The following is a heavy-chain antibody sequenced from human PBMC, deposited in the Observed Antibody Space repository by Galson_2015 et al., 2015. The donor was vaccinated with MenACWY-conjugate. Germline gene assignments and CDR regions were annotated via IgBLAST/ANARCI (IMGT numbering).Heavy chain of an antibody. D-gene: IGHD3-22*01. Sequence: SETLSLTCSVSGGSIYSSDHWWGWIRQPPGKGLEWIASIHHSETTHYNPSLKSRVSISVDTSKNQFSLKLSSVSAADTAVYYCARLPRGINLILEGSWGQGILVTVSS. CDR1: GGSIYSSDHW. CDR2: IHHSETT. CDR3: ARLPRGINLILEGS. V-gene: IGHV4-39*01. J-gene: IGHJ5*02.